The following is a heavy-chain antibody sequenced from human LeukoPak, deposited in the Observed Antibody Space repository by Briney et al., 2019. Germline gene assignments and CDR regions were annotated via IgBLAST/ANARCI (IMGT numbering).Heavy chain of an antibody. CDR3: AIMHGYYDGSGYWVQ. CDR1: GFTFGSYA. V-gene: IGHV3-23*01. CDR2: ISPSGDRT. J-gene: IGHJ4*02. D-gene: IGHD3-22*01. Sequence: GGSLRLSCAASGFTFGSYAMSWGRQAPGKGLEWVSFISPSGDRTSNADSVEGRFTISRDNPRNTLYLQMNSLRDEDTTVYYCAIMHGYYDGSGYWVQWGQGTLVTVSS.